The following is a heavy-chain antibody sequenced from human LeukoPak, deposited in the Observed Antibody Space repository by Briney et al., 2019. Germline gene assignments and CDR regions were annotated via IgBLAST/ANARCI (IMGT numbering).Heavy chain of an antibody. CDR1: GFIFSRFW. J-gene: IGHJ4*02. Sequence: PGGSLRLSCAASGFIFSRFWISWVRQAPGKGLEWVANIKEDGSDYYYVGSVKGRFTISRDNAKNSLYLQMNSLRADDTAVYYCAKDYDILTGPDYWGQGTLVTVSS. CDR3: AKDYDILTGPDY. CDR2: IKEDGSDY. V-gene: IGHV3-7*03. D-gene: IGHD3-9*01.